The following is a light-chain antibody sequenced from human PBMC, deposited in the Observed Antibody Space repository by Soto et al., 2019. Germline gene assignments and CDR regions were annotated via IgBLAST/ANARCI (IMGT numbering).Light chain of an antibody. CDR1: SSDVGGYNY. V-gene: IGLV2-14*01. CDR2: EVS. CDR3: SSYTRSSTLV. J-gene: IGLJ1*01. Sequence: QSVLTQPASVSGSPGQSSTISCTGTSSDVGGYNYVSWYQQHPGKAPKLMIYEVSNRPSGVSNRFSGSKSGNTASLTISGLQAEDEADYYCSSYTRSSTLVFGTGTKVTV.